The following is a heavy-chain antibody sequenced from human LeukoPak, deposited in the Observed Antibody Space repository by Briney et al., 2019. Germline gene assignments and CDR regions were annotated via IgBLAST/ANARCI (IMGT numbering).Heavy chain of an antibody. Sequence: PGRSLRLACAASGFSFSTYDMHWVRQAPGKGLEWVAVISSDGSHKYWADSVKGRFTTSRDNSKNTVYLQMNSLRAEDTAVYYCAKGSIDWYYFDYWGQGTLVTVSS. CDR1: GFSFSTYD. CDR3: AKGSIDWYYFDY. V-gene: IGHV3-30*18. CDR2: ISSDGSHK. D-gene: IGHD3-9*01. J-gene: IGHJ4*02.